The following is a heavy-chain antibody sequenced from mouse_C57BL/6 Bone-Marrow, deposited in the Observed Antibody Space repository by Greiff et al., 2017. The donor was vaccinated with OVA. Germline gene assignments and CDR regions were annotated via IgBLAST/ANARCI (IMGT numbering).Heavy chain of an antibody. J-gene: IGHJ4*01. Sequence: QVQLKQPGAELVKPGASVKLSCKASGYTFTSYWMQWVKQRPGQGLEWIGEIDPSDSYTNYNQKFKGKATLTVDTSSSPAYMQLSSLTSEDSAVYYCARTEIGFYYYGSTPSHYYAMDYWGQGTSVTVSS. V-gene: IGHV1-50*01. CDR3: ARTEIGFYYYGSTPSHYYAMDY. CDR1: GYTFTSYW. D-gene: IGHD1-1*01. CDR2: IDPSDSYT.